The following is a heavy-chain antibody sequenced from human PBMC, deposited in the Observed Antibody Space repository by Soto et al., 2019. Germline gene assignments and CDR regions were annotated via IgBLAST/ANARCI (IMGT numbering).Heavy chain of an antibody. D-gene: IGHD3-10*02. CDR2: IGGLDDNT. V-gene: IGHV3-23*01. CDR3: AKMLIGRFFDY. J-gene: IGHJ4*02. CDR1: GFTFSNAA. Sequence: EVQLLESGGGLVQPGGSLRLSCAASGFTFSNAAMGWVRQAPGKGLEWVSSIGGLDDNTYHADSVKGRFTISRDNSKNTLYMQMDSLRADDTAVYYFAKMLIGRFFDYWGQGTLITVSS.